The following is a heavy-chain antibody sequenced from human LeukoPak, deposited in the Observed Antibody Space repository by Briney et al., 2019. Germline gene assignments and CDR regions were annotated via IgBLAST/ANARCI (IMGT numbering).Heavy chain of an antibody. D-gene: IGHD3-10*01. CDR3: ARDDPYGSGSYFRY. J-gene: IGHJ4*02. V-gene: IGHV3-33*01. Sequence: GRSLRLSCAASGFTFSSYGMHWVRQAPGKGLEWVAVIWYDGSNKYYADSVKGRFTISRDNSKNTLYLQMNSLRAEDTAVYYCARDDPYGSGSYFRYWGQGTLVTVSS. CDR1: GFTFSSYG. CDR2: IWYDGSNK.